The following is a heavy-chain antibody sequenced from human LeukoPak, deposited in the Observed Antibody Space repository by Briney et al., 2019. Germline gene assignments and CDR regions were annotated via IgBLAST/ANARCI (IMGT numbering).Heavy chain of an antibody. V-gene: IGHV4-39*07. D-gene: IGHD7-27*01. J-gene: IGHJ5*02. Sequence: TSETLSLTCTVSGGSISSSSYYWGWIRQPPEQGLEWIGSIYYDGSTYYNPSLKSRVTISVDTSKNQFSLKLSSVTAADTAVYYCARVVPGEAVDPWGQGTLVTVSS. CDR2: IYYDGST. CDR3: ARVVPGEAVDP. CDR1: GGSISSSSYY.